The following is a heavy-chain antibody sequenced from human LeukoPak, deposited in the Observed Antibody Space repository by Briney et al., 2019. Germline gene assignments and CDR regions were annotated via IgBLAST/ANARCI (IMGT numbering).Heavy chain of an antibody. D-gene: IGHD6-13*01. CDR3: ARASPSCSSSWYYYYYMDV. J-gene: IGHJ6*03. CDR2: IIPIFGTA. V-gene: IGHV1-69*05. Sequence: ASVKVSCKASGGTFSSYAISWVRQAPGQGLEWMGGIIPIFGTANYAQKFQGRVTITTDESTSTACMELSSLRSEDTAVYYCARASPSCSSSWYYYYYMDVWGKGTTVTVSS. CDR1: GGTFSSYA.